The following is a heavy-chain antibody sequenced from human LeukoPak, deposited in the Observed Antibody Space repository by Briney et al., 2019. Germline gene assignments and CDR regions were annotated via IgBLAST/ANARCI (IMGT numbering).Heavy chain of an antibody. V-gene: IGHV3-73*01. CDR2: IRSKANNYAT. J-gene: IGHJ4*02. CDR1: GFTFSGSA. D-gene: IGHD6-13*01. CDR3: AKVEGIAAAGIQGFDY. Sequence: GGSLRLSCVVSGFTFSGSAVHWVRQASGKGLEWVGRIRSKANNYATAYAASVKGRFTISRDDSKNTAYLQMNSLKTEDTAVYYCAKVEGIAAAGIQGFDYWGQGTLVTVSS.